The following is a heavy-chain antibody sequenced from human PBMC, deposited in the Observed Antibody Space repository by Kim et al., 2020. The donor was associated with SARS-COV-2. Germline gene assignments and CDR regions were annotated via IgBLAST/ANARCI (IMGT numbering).Heavy chain of an antibody. J-gene: IGHJ4*02. D-gene: IGHD3-22*01. CDR2: INPNSGGT. CDR1: GYTFTGYY. CDR3: ARGYYYDSSGYLDY. Sequence: ASVKVSCKASGYTFTGYYVHWVRQAPGQGLEWMGRINPNSGGTNYAQKFQGRVTMTRDTSISTAYMELSRLRSDDTAVYYCARGYYYDSSGYLDYWGQGTLVTVSS. V-gene: IGHV1-2*06.